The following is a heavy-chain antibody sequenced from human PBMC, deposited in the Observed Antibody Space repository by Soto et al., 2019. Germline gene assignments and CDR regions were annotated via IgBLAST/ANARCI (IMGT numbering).Heavy chain of an antibody. D-gene: IGHD2-2*01. J-gene: IGHJ5*02. V-gene: IGHV1-18*01. CDR1: GYTFTSYG. CDR3: ARDSIVVVPAATGNWFDP. Sequence: ASVKVSCKASGYTFTSYGISWVRQAPGQGLEWMGWISAYNGNTNYAQKLQGRVTMTTDTSTSTAYMELRSLRSDDTAVYYCARDSIVVVPAATGNWFDPWGQGTLVTSP. CDR2: ISAYNGNT.